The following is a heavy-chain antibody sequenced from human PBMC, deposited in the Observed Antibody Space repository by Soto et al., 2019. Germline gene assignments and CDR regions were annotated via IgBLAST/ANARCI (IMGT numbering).Heavy chain of an antibody. Sequence: EVQLLESGGGLVQPGGSLRLSCAASGFTFSSYAMSWVRQAPGKGLEWVSAISGSGGSTYYADSVKGRCIITRDNSNNTLYLQMNSLRAEDTAVDYCSKTYGYGGGYYFDYWGQGTLVTVSS. V-gene: IGHV3-23*01. CDR1: GFTFSSYA. CDR3: SKTYGYGGGYYFDY. CDR2: ISGSGGST. D-gene: IGHD5-18*01. J-gene: IGHJ4*02.